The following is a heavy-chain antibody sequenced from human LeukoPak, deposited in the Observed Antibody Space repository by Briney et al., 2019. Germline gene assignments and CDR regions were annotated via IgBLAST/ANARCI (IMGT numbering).Heavy chain of an antibody. J-gene: IGHJ3*02. D-gene: IGHD1-26*01. CDR3: ASSLRGGSYYEGAFDI. V-gene: IGHV4-61*05. CDR1: SGSISTSNYY. CDR2: IFYSGST. Sequence: SETLSLTCTVSSGSISTSNYYWGWVRQPPGKALEWIGNIFYSGSTNYNPSLKSRVTISVDTSKNQFSLKLSSVTAADTAVYYCASSLRGGSYYEGAFDIWGQGTMVTVSS.